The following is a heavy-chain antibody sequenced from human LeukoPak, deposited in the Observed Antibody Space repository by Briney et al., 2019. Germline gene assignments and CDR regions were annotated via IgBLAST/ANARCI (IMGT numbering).Heavy chain of an antibody. J-gene: IGHJ4*02. Sequence: GGSLRLSCAASGFTFRNFWMSWVRQAPGKGLEWLANIKQDGSETYYVDSVKGRFTISRDNAKNSVYLEMNSLRGEDTAVYYCTTSDGSSGTSWGQGTLVPVSS. D-gene: IGHD2-2*01. CDR3: TTSDGSSGTS. CDR1: GFTFRNFW. V-gene: IGHV3-7*01. CDR2: IKQDGSET.